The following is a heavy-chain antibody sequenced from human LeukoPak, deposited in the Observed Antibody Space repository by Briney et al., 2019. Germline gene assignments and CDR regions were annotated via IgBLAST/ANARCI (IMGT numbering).Heavy chain of an antibody. CDR3: ARDYDSSGSPHGWFDH. CDR1: VYTFTFYY. D-gene: IGHD3-22*01. CDR2: INPNSGGT. Sequence: ASVNVSFKASVYTFTFYYMHWVRQAPGQGLEWMGWINPNSGGTNYAQKFQGRVTMTRDTSISTAYMELSRLRSDDTAVYYCARDYDSSGSPHGWFDHWGQGTLVTVSS. V-gene: IGHV1-2*02. J-gene: IGHJ5*02.